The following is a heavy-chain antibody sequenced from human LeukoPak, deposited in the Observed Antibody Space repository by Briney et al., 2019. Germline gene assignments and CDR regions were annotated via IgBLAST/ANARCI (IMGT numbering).Heavy chain of an antibody. CDR3: ARVSPNRRISYGHQNWFDP. D-gene: IGHD5-18*01. Sequence: GASVKVSCKASGYTFTSYHITWVRQAPGQGLEWMGWIGGYNGNTNYAQKFQGRVSMTTDTSTSTAYMELRSLRSDDTAVYFCARVSPNRRISYGHQNWFDPWGQGTLVSVSS. V-gene: IGHV1-18*01. CDR2: IGGYNGNT. CDR1: GYTFTSYH. J-gene: IGHJ5*02.